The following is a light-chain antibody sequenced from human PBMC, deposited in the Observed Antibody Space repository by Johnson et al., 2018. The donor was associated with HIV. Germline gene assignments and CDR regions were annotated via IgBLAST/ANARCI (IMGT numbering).Light chain of an antibody. J-gene: IGLJ1*01. Sequence: QSVLTQPPSVSAAPGQKVTISCSGSTSNIGNNYVSWYQQLPGTAPKLLIYEKNKRPSGIPDRFSGSKSGTSATLGITGLQTGDEADYYFGTWDSSLSALAFGTGTKVTVL. V-gene: IGLV1-51*02. CDR2: EKN. CDR3: GTWDSSLSALA. CDR1: TSNIGNNY.